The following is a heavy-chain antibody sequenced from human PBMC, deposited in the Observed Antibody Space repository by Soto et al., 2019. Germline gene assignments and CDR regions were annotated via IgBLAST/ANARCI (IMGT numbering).Heavy chain of an antibody. CDR1: GYXFTSYL. J-gene: IGHJ5*02. D-gene: IGHD6-19*01. CDR3: ARYAVAGTYNWFDP. Sequence: PXEXLKISCKCSGYXFTSYLLVWVRHMPGKGLEWMGIIYPGDSDTRYSPSFQGQVTISAYKSISTAYLQWSSVKASDTAMYYCARYAVAGTYNWFDPWGQGTLGTVSS. V-gene: IGHV5-51*01. CDR2: IYPGDSDT.